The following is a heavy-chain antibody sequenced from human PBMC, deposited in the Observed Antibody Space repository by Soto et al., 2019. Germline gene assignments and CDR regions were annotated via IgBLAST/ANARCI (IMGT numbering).Heavy chain of an antibody. CDR1: GYTFTSYG. CDR2: ISAYNGNT. CDR3: ARVLDRHDAFDI. D-gene: IGHD3-16*02. J-gene: IGHJ3*02. V-gene: IGHV1-18*01. Sequence: ASVNVSCKASGYTFTSYGISWVRQAPGQGLEWMGWISAYNGNTNYAQKLQGRVTMTTDTSTSTAYMELRSLRSDDTAVYYCARVLDRHDAFDIWGQGTMVTVSS.